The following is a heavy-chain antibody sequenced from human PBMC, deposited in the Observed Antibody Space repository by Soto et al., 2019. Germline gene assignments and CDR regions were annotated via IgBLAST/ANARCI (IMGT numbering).Heavy chain of an antibody. CDR3: AKGGHDRFCSGGRCYVDY. V-gene: IGHV3-9*01. Sequence: EVQLVESGGGLVQPGRSLRLSCAASGFTFDDYAMHWVRRVPGKGLEWVSSISWSSNIRGYADSVKGRFTNSRDNAKNSLSLERNSLRPEHRALYYCAKGGHDRFCSGGRCYVDYWGQGTLVTVSS. D-gene: IGHD2-15*01. CDR2: ISWSSNIR. CDR1: GFTFDDYA. J-gene: IGHJ4*02.